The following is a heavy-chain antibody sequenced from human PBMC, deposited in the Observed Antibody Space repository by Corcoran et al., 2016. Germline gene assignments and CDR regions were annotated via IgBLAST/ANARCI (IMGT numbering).Heavy chain of an antibody. V-gene: IGHV4-38-2*02. Sequence: QVQLQESGPGLVKPSETLSLTCTVSGYSISSGYYWGWIRQPPGKGLEWIGSIYHSGSTYYNQSLKSRVTISVDTSKNQFSLKLSSVTAADTAVYYCASGYCSGGSCYPSDYWGQGTLVTVSS. CDR1: GYSISSGYY. CDR2: IYHSGST. J-gene: IGHJ4*02. D-gene: IGHD2-15*01. CDR3: ASGYCSGGSCYPSDY.